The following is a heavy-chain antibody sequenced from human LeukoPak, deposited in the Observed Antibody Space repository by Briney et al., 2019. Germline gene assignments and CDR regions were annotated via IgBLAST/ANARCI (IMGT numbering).Heavy chain of an antibody. V-gene: IGHV1-2*06. CDR1: GYTFTGYY. CDR3: ARPVGAHAFDI. D-gene: IGHD1-26*01. J-gene: IGHJ3*02. CDR2: INPNSGGT. Sequence: GASVKVSCMASGYTFTGYYMHWVRQAPGQGLEWMGRINPNSGGTNYAQKFQGRVTMTRDTAISTAYMELSRLRSDDTAVYYCARPVGAHAFDIWGQGTMVTVSP.